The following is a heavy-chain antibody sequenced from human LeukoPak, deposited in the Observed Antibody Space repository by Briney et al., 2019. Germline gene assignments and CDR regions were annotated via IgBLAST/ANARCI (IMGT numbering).Heavy chain of an antibody. Sequence: ASVKVSCKASGYTFTSYGISWVRQAPGQGLEWMGWISAYNGNTNYAQKLQGRVTMTTDTSTDTAYMELSSLRSEDTAVYYCATGIPRGQWLVTYYFDYWGQGTLVTVSS. D-gene: IGHD6-19*01. J-gene: IGHJ4*02. V-gene: IGHV1-18*01. CDR2: ISAYNGNT. CDR3: ATGIPRGQWLVTYYFDY. CDR1: GYTFTSYG.